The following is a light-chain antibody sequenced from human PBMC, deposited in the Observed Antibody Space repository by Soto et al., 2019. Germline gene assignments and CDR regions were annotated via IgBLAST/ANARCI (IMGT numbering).Light chain of an antibody. CDR3: SSYTSSSTLEV. J-gene: IGLJ1*01. Sequence: QSVLTWPAYGSGSHGQSITIFCTGTSSDVGGYNYVSWYQQHPGKAPKLMIYDVSNRPSGVSNRFSGSKSGNTASLTISGLQAEDEADYYYSSYTSSSTLEVFGTGTKVTVL. CDR1: SSDVGGYNY. V-gene: IGLV2-14*01. CDR2: DVS.